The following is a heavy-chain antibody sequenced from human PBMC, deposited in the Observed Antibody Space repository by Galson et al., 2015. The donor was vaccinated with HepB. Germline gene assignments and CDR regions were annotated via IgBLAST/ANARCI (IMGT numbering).Heavy chain of an antibody. CDR2: AYYRSKWYD. CDR3: ARGVGHYTLPAYSSGWYAVPQYFDY. CDR1: GDSVSSNSAA. Sequence: CAISGDSVSSNSAAWNWIRQSPSRGLEWLGRAYYRSKWYDDYAVSVKSRITINPDTSKSQFSLQLNSVTPEDTAVYYCARGVGHYTLPAYSSGWYAVPQYFDYWGQGTLVTVSS. J-gene: IGHJ4*02. D-gene: IGHD6-19*01. V-gene: IGHV6-1*01.